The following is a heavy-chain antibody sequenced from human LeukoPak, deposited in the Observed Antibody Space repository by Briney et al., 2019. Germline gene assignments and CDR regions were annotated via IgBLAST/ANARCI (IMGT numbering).Heavy chain of an antibody. J-gene: IGHJ6*02. CDR2: ISTSSSYI. V-gene: IGHV3-21*01. CDR1: GFTFSSYA. CDR3: ARGMSGMDV. Sequence: GGSLRLSCAASGFTFSSYAMSWVRQAPGKGLEWVSFISTSSSYIYYADSVKGRFTISRDNAKNSLYLQMNSLRAEDTAVYYCARGMSGMDVWGQGTTVTVSS.